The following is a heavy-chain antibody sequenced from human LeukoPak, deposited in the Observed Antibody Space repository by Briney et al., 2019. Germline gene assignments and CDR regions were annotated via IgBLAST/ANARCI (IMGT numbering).Heavy chain of an antibody. J-gene: IGHJ4*02. CDR1: GLSLSTARMG. Sequence: SGPVLVKPTAPLTLTCTVSGLSLSTARMGVSWIRQPPGKALEWLAHIFSNDEKSYSTSLKSRLTISKDTSKSQVVLTMTNMDPVDTATYYCARESRDPYYFDYWGQGTLVTVSS. CDR3: ARESRDPYYFDY. CDR2: IFSNDEK. V-gene: IGHV2-26*01.